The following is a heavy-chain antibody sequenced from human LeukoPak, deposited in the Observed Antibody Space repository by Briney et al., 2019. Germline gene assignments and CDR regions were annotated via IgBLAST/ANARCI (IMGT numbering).Heavy chain of an antibody. CDR2: IIPIFGTA. CDR1: GGTFSIYA. CDR3: ARAPQLERRSPYNWFDP. D-gene: IGHD1-1*01. Sequence: SVKVSCKASGGTFSIYAISWVRQAPGQGLEWMGGIIPIFGTANYAQKFQGRVTITADESTSTAYMELSSLRSEDTAVYYCARAPQLERRSPYNWFDPWGQGTLVTVSS. J-gene: IGHJ5*02. V-gene: IGHV1-69*13.